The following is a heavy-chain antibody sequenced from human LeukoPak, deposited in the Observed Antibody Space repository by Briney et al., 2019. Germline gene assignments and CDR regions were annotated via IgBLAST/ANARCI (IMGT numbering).Heavy chain of an antibody. CDR3: AKFLLAAAAHGPFDY. V-gene: IGHV3-30*02. CDR1: GFTFSSYG. D-gene: IGHD6-13*01. CDR2: IRYDGSNK. J-gene: IGHJ4*02. Sequence: PGGSLRLSCAASGFTFSSYGMHWVRQAPGKGLEWVAFIRYDGSNKYHADSVKGRFTISRDNSKNTLYLQMNSLRAEDTAVYYCAKFLLAAAAHGPFDYWGQGTLVTVSS.